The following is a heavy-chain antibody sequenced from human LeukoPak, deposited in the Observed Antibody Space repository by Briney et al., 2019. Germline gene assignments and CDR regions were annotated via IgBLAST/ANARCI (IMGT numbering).Heavy chain of an antibody. Sequence: GASVKVSCKASGHTFTSYGISWVRQAPGQGLEWMGWISAYNGNTNYAQKLQGRVTMTTDTSTSTAYMELRSLRSDDTAVYYCARDLRESSGSYHFDYWGQGTLVTVSS. J-gene: IGHJ4*02. CDR1: GHTFTSYG. CDR2: ISAYNGNT. D-gene: IGHD1-26*01. V-gene: IGHV1-18*01. CDR3: ARDLRESSGSYHFDY.